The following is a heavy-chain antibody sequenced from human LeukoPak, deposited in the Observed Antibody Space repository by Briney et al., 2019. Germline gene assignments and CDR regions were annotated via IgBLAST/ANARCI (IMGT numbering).Heavy chain of an antibody. CDR1: GFTFSSYW. J-gene: IGHJ4*02. V-gene: IGHV3-74*01. D-gene: IGHD3-9*01. Sequence: PGWSLRLSCAASGFTFSSYWMHWVRQAPGKGLVWVSRINSDGSSTSYADSVEGRFTISRDNAKNTLYLQMNSLRAEDTAVYYCAREKELRYFDTPFDYWGQGTLVTVSS. CDR3: AREKELRYFDTPFDY. CDR2: INSDGSST.